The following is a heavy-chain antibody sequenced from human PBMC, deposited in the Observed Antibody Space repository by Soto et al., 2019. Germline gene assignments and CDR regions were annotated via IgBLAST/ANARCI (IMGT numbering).Heavy chain of an antibody. Sequence: QVQLQESGPGLVKPSETLSLTCTVSGGSISSYYWSWIRQPAGKGLEWIGRIYTSGSTNYNPSLKSRVTMSVDTSKNQFSLKLSSVTAADTAVYYCARDQSRGYSGYFSLRKYNWFDPWGQGTLVTVSS. CDR3: ARDQSRGYSGYFSLRKYNWFDP. D-gene: IGHD5-12*01. J-gene: IGHJ5*02. CDR1: GGSISSYY. CDR2: IYTSGST. V-gene: IGHV4-4*07.